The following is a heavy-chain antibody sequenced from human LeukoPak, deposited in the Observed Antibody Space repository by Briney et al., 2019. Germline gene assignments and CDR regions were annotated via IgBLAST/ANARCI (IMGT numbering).Heavy chain of an antibody. CDR2: ISGSGDTT. Sequence: GGSLRLSCSASGFTFSTYAMSWVRRAPGKGLEGVSAISGSGDTTYFADSVKGRFTISRDNSKHTLYLQMNSLRGEDTAVYFCAKRAGVGSGSPLNNYFDYWGQGTLVTVSS. CDR3: AKRAGVGSGSPLNNYFDY. V-gene: IGHV3-23*01. CDR1: GFTFSTYA. D-gene: IGHD3-22*01. J-gene: IGHJ4*02.